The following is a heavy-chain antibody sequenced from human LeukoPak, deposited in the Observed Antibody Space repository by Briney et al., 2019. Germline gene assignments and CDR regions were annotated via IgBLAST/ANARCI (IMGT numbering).Heavy chain of an antibody. CDR2: ISAYNGNT. V-gene: IGHV1-18*01. CDR3: ADGIWSGYWEA. Sequence: ASVKVSCKASGYTFTSYGISWVRQAPGQGLEGMGWISAYNGNTNYAQKLQGRVTMTTDTSTSPAYMELRSLRSDDTAVYYCADGIWSGYWEAWGQGTLVTVSS. J-gene: IGHJ5*02. D-gene: IGHD3-3*01. CDR1: GYTFTSYG.